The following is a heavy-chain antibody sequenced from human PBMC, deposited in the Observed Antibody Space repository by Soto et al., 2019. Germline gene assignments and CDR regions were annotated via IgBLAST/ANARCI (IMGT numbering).Heavy chain of an antibody. CDR3: ARGRAKAHFYYGMDV. J-gene: IGHJ6*02. CDR1: GGTFSGYG. Sequence: QDQMVQSGTEVKRPGSSWRVSCKASGGTFSGYGISWVRQAPGQGLEWLGGIIHTFGTTNYAQKLRDRVTTSVDEGRSIVYMDLSSRRTEDTAVYYCARGRAKAHFYYGMDVWGQGTAVTVSS. V-gene: IGHV1-69*01. CDR2: IIHTFGTT.